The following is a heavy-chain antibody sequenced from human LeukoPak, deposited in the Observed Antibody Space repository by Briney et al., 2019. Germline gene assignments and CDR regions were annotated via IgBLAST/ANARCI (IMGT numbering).Heavy chain of an antibody. CDR3: ARRRYGLGSYSDAFDI. CDR2: IDTAGGT. CDR1: GFTFISYD. J-gene: IGHJ3*02. Sequence: PGGSLRLSCAASGFTFISYDMHWVRQPTGKGLEWVSGIDTAGGTYYAGSVKGRFTISRENAKNSLSLQMNSLRAGDTAVYYCARRRYGLGSYSDAFDIWGQGTMVIVSS. V-gene: IGHV3-13*04. D-gene: IGHD3-10*01.